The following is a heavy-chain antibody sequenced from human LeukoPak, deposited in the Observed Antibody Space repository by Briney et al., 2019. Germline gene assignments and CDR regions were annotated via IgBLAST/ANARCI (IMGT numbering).Heavy chain of an antibody. J-gene: IGHJ4*02. V-gene: IGHV4-38-2*02. CDR3: ARLCISCLTDLDY. D-gene: IGHD2-2*01. CDR2: GHHSGST. CDR1: HYSIRSYY. Sequence: SETLSLTCTVSHYSIRSYYWGWIRQPPGKGLEWIGSGHHSGSTYYNPSLKSRITISLDASKNQFSLKLSSVTAADTAVYYCARLCISCLTDLDYWGQGTLVTVSS.